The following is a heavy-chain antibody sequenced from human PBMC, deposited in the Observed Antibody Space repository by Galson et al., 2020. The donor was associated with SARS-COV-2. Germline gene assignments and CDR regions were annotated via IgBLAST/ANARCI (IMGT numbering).Heavy chain of an antibody. D-gene: IGHD3-22*01. V-gene: IGHV3-30*18. Sequence: GGSLRLSCAASGFTFSSYGMHWVRQAPGKGLEWVAVISYDGSNKYYADSVKGRFTISRDNSKNTLYLQMNSLRAEDTAVYYCAKEEGDYYDSPIPGAFDIWGQGTMVTVSS. CDR1: GFTFSSYG. CDR2: ISYDGSNK. J-gene: IGHJ3*02. CDR3: AKEEGDYYDSPIPGAFDI.